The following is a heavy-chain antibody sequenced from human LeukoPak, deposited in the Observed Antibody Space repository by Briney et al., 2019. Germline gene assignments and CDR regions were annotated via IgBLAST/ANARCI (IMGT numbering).Heavy chain of an antibody. J-gene: IGHJ5*02. CDR3: ASQPFRGFQPREFNWFDP. Sequence: ASVKVSCKASGGTFSSYAISWVRQAPGQGLEWMGGIIPIFGTANYAQKFQGRVTITTDESTSTAYMELSSLRSEDTAVYYCASQPFRGFQPREFNWFDPWGQGTLVTVS. CDR2: IIPIFGTA. V-gene: IGHV1-69*05. CDR1: GGTFSSYA.